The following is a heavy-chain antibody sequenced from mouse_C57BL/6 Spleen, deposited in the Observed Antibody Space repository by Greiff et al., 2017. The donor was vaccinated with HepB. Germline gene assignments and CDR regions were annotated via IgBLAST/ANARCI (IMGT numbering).Heavy chain of an antibody. CDR3: ATDYDSDYGAMDY. D-gene: IGHD2-3*01. V-gene: IGHV1-53*01. J-gene: IGHJ4*01. Sequence: QVQLQQPGAELVKPGASVKLSCKASGYTFTSYWMHWVKQRPGQGLEWIGNINPSNGDTKYNQKFKDKATLTVDKSSSTAYMQLSSLTSEDSAVYYCATDYDSDYGAMDYWGQGTSVTVSS. CDR2: INPSNGDT. CDR1: GYTFTSYW.